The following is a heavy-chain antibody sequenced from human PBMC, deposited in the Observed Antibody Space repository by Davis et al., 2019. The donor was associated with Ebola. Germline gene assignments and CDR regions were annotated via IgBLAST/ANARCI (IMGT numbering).Heavy chain of an antibody. CDR1: GFTFSDSA. J-gene: IGHJ5*02. V-gene: IGHV3-23*05. Sequence: PGGSLRLSCGASGFTFSDSAMTWVRQAPGKGLDCASVIDTSGVSRQYADSVRGRSTISRDNSKNTLYLQMNSLGAEDTAVYYCARVFMLMRGTPENQFDPWGQGTLVTVSS. D-gene: IGHD3-10*02. CDR2: IDTSGVSR. CDR3: ARVFMLMRGTPENQFDP.